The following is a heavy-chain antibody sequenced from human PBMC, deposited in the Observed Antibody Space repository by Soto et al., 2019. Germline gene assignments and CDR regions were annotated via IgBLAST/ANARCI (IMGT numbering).Heavy chain of an antibody. Sequence: PSETLSLTCTVSGGSISSYYWSWIRQPAGKGLEWIGRIYTSGSTNYNPSLKSRVTMSVDTSKNQFSLKLSSVTAADTALYYCAKDARRTGLLGQWVGWGQGTLVTVSS. CDR2: IYTSGST. CDR3: AKDARRTGLLGQWVG. CDR1: GGSISSYY. V-gene: IGHV4-4*07. J-gene: IGHJ4*02. D-gene: IGHD1-26*01.